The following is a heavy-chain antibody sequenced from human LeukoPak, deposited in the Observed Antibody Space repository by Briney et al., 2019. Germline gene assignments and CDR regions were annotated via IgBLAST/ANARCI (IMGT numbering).Heavy chain of an antibody. D-gene: IGHD4-17*01. J-gene: IGHJ6*04. V-gene: IGHV3-48*03. CDR3: ASLPTVPEPHGYYYGMDV. CDR2: ISSSGSTI. CDR1: GFTFSSYE. Sequence: PGGSLRLSCAASGFTFSSYEMNWVRQAPGKGLEWVSYISSSGSTIYYADSVKGRFTISRDNAKNSLYLQMNSLRAEDTAVYYCASLPTVPEPHGYYYGMDVWGKGTTVTVSS.